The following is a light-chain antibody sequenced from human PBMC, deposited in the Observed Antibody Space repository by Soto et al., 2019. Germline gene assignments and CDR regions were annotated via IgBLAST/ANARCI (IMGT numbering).Light chain of an antibody. J-gene: IGLJ3*02. CDR2: GVS. CDR1: SSDVGGYNS. Sequence: QSVLTQPASVSRSPGQSITISCTGTSSDVGGYNSVSWYQQHPGKAPTLMIFGVSSRPSEVSNRFSGSKSANTASLTISGLQFEDEPYYYCASDTSSSSLVFGGGTKVTVL. CDR3: ASDTSSSSLV. V-gene: IGLV2-14*01.